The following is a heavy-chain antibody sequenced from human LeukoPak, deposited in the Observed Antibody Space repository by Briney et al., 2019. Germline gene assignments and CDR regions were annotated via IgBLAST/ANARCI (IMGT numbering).Heavy chain of an antibody. V-gene: IGHV4-61*08. Sequence: SQTLSLTCAVSGGSISSGGYSWTWIRQPPGKGLVWIGYSGSTTYNPSLKSRVTISVDTSKNQFSLKLTSVTAADTAVYYCARVSVGMSYFDSWGQGTLVTVSS. CDR1: GGSISSGGYS. CDR2: SGST. J-gene: IGHJ4*02. CDR3: ARVSVGMSYFDS. D-gene: IGHD1-1*01.